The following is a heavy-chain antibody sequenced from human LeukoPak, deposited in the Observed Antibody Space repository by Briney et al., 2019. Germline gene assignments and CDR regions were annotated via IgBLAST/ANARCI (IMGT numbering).Heavy chain of an antibody. Sequence: PSETLSLTCTVSGGSISSSNYYWGWIRQPPGKGLEWIGNIYYSGSTYYNPSLQSRVTISADTAKNQFSLKLSSVTAADTAVYYCASLEYGDYTFHHWGQGTLATVSS. J-gene: IGHJ1*01. D-gene: IGHD4-17*01. V-gene: IGHV4-39*01. CDR1: GGSISSSNYY. CDR2: IYYSGST. CDR3: ASLEYGDYTFHH.